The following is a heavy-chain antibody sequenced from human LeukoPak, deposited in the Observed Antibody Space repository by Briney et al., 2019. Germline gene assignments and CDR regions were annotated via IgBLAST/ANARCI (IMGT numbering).Heavy chain of an antibody. CDR1: GFIFSSYG. Sequence: GGSLRLSCAASGFIFSSYGMNWVRQAPGKGLVWVSRINSDGSSTSYADSVKGRFTISRDNAKNTLYLQMNSLRAEDTAVYYCARDWGWEPDFDYWGQGTLVTVSS. D-gene: IGHD1-26*01. CDR2: INSDGSST. CDR3: ARDWGWEPDFDY. J-gene: IGHJ4*02. V-gene: IGHV3-74*01.